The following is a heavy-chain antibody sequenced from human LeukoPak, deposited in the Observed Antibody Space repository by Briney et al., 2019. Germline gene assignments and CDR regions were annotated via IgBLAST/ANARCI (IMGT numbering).Heavy chain of an antibody. CDR2: INPNSGGT. CDR3: ARAPTADSSGWWDDYFDY. J-gene: IGHJ4*02. D-gene: IGHD6-19*01. V-gene: IGHV1-2*02. Sequence: ASVKVSCKASGYTSTGYYMHWVRQAPGQGLEWMGWINPNSGGTNYAQKFQGRVTMTRDTSISTAYMELSSLRSEDTAVYYCARAPTADSSGWWDDYFDYWGQGTLVTVSS. CDR1: GYTSTGYY.